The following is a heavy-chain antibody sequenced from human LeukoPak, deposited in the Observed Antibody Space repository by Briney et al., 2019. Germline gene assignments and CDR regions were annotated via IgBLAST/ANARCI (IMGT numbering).Heavy chain of an antibody. D-gene: IGHD2-15*01. J-gene: IGHJ4*02. Sequence: ASETLSLTCAVSGYSISSGYYWGWIRQPPGKGLEWIGSIYHSGSTYYNPSLKSRVTMSVDTSKNQFSLKLSSVTAADTAVYYCARVGYCSGGSCYAYFDYWGQGTLVTVSS. CDR2: IYHSGST. V-gene: IGHV4-38-2*01. CDR1: GYSISSGYY. CDR3: ARVGYCSGGSCYAYFDY.